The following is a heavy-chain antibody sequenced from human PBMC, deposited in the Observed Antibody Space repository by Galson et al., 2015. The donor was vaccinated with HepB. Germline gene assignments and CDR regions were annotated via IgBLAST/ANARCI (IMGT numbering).Heavy chain of an antibody. J-gene: IGHJ6*02. V-gene: IGHV3-48*01. CDR2: ISSGSSTI. Sequence: SLRLSCAASGFTFSSYSMNWVRQAPGKGLEWVSYISSGSSTIYYADSVKGRITVSRDNAKNSLYLQMNSLRADDTAVYYCARGDRSYYYYGMDVWGQGTTVTVSS. CDR3: ARGDRSYYYYGMDV. CDR1: GFTFSSYS.